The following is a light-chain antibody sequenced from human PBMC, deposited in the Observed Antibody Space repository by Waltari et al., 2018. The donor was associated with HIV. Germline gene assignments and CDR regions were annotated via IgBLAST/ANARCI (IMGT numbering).Light chain of an antibody. CDR1: SLRNYF. J-gene: IGLJ2*01. Sequence: SSEVTQDPTVSVALGQTVRITCQGDSLRNYFPSWYQQKPGQAPVLVIYGENNRPSGFPDRFSGPTSGNTASLIITGAQAEDEAEYYCNSRDSSGNRLVVFGGGTKLTVL. CDR2: GEN. CDR3: NSRDSSGNRLVV. V-gene: IGLV3-19*01.